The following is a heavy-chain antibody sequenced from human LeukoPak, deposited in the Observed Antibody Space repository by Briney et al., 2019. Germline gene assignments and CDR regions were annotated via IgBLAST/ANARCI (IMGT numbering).Heavy chain of an antibody. Sequence: PGGSLRLSCAASGFTFSSYAMHWVRQAPGKGLEWVAVISYDGSNKYYADSVKGRFTISRDNAKNSLYLQMNSLRAEDTAVYYCARVPPDYGAQVGAFDIWGQGTMVTVSS. V-gene: IGHV3-30-3*01. J-gene: IGHJ3*02. CDR2: ISYDGSNK. CDR3: ARVPPDYGAQVGAFDI. CDR1: GFTFSSYA. D-gene: IGHD4-17*01.